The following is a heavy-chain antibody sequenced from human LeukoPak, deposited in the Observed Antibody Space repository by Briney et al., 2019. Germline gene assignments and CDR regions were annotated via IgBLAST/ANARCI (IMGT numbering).Heavy chain of an antibody. CDR1: GFTFSNYA. CDR2: IVGSGGRT. CDR3: AKPGEASYPYWYFDL. V-gene: IGHV3-23*01. Sequence: PGGSLRLSCAASGFTFSNYAMSWVRQAPGKGLEWVSGIVGSGGRTYYADSVKGRFTISRDNSKNTLYLQMNSLRVEDTAVYYCAKPGEASYPYWYFDLWGRGTLVTVSS. D-gene: IGHD1-26*01. J-gene: IGHJ2*01.